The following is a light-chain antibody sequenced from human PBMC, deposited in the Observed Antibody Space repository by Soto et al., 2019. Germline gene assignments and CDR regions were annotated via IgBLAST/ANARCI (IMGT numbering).Light chain of an antibody. V-gene: IGKV3-20*01. Sequence: ELVLTQSPGTLSLSPGEGATLSCRASQSIGGNFLAWYQQRRGQAPRLIIQGASNRATGIPDRFSGRGSGKELPTTIHRTEPEDFEVYYCTTYGGPTRKFRQGTQVDIK. CDR2: GAS. CDR1: QSIGGNF. J-gene: IGKJ1*01. CDR3: TTYGGPTRK.